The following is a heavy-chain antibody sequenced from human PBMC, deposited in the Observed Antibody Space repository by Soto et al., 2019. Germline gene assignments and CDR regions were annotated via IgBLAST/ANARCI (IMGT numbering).Heavy chain of an antibody. V-gene: IGHV1-69*06. CDR2: IIPIFGTA. CDR3: ARGAPYYYDSSGYLYYFDY. J-gene: IGHJ4*02. CDR1: GGTFSSYA. Sequence: QVQLVQSGAEVKKPGSSVKVSCKASGGTFSSYAISWVRQAPGQGLEWMGGIIPIFGTANYAQKFQGRVTITAEKSTSTAYMELSSLRSEDTAVYYCARGAPYYYDSSGYLYYFDYWGQGTLVTVSS. D-gene: IGHD3-22*01.